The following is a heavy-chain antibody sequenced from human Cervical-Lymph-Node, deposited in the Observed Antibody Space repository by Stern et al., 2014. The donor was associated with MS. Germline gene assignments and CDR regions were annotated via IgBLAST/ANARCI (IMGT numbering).Heavy chain of an antibody. J-gene: IGHJ4*02. CDR3: ASADYYGSGSYYLPLDY. D-gene: IGHD3-10*01. Sequence: QVQLVQSGAEVKKPGSSVKVSCKASGGTFSSYAISWVRQAPGQGLEWMGGIIPIFGIANYAQKFQGRVTITADKSTSTAYMELSSLRSEDTAVYYCASADYYGSGSYYLPLDYWGQGTLVTVSS. CDR1: GGTFSSYA. CDR2: IIPIFGIA. V-gene: IGHV1-69*17.